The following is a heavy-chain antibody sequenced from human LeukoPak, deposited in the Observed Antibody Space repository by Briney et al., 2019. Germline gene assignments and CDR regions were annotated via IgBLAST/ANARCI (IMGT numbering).Heavy chain of an antibody. J-gene: IGHJ6*02. Sequence: GASVKVSCKASGYTSTGYYMHWVRQAPGQGLEWMGWINPNSGGTNYAQKFQGRVTMTRDTSISTAYMELSRLRSDDTAVYYCARDIRGYSYGATPDYGMDVWGQGTTVTVSS. CDR1: GYTSTGYY. CDR2: INPNSGGT. CDR3: ARDIRGYSYGATPDYGMDV. V-gene: IGHV1-2*02. D-gene: IGHD5-18*01.